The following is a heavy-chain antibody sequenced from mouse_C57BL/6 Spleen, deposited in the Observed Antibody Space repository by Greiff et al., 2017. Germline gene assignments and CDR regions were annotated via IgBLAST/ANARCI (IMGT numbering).Heavy chain of an antibody. CDR3: ARGGGGFDY. CDR2: IYPRDGST. Sequence: VQLQQSGPELVKPGASVKLSCKASGYTFTSYDINWVKQRPGQGLEWIGWIYPRDGSTTYNEKFKGKATLTVDTSSSTAYMELHSLTSEDSAVYFCARGGGGFDYWGQGTTLTVSS. V-gene: IGHV1-85*01. CDR1: GYTFTSYD. J-gene: IGHJ2*01.